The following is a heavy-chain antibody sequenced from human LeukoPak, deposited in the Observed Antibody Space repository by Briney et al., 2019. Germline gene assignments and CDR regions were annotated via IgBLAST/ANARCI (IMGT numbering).Heavy chain of an antibody. V-gene: IGHV1-8*01. CDR1: GYTFTSYD. CDR3: AKNTALTGEFES. J-gene: IGHJ4*02. Sequence: ASVKVSCKASGYTFTSYDVNWFRQATGQGLEWMGWMNLNSGNTGYAQKFQGRVTLTRDTSISTAYMELSSLRSEDTAVYYCAKNTALTGEFESWGQGTLVTVSS. CDR2: MNLNSGNT. D-gene: IGHD7-27*01.